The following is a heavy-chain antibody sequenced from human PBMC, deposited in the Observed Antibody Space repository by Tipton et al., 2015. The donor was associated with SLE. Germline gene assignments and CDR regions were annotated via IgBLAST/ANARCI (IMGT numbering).Heavy chain of an antibody. CDR3: AREDYDFWSGPLDY. Sequence: TLSLTCAVSGSSISSGYYWGWIRQPPGKGLEGVGSIYRSGSTYHNPSLKSRVTISVDTSKNQFSLKLSSVTAADTAVYYCAREDYDFWSGPLDYWGQGTLVTVSS. CDR2: IYRSGST. D-gene: IGHD3-3*01. V-gene: IGHV4-38-2*02. CDR1: GSSISSGYY. J-gene: IGHJ4*02.